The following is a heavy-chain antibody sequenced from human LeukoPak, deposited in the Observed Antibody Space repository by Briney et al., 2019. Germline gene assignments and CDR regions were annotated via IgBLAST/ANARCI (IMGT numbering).Heavy chain of an antibody. CDR3: VRQSDFVAVAATDV. CDR1: GFTFSSYD. CDR2: IGTAGDT. D-gene: IGHD2-15*01. V-gene: IGHV3-13*01. Sequence: PGGSLRLSCAASGFTFSSYDMHWVRQATGKGLEWDSAIGTAGDTYYPGSVKGRFTTSRENAKNSLYLQMNSLRVEDTAVYYCVRQSDFVAVAATDVWGQGTTVTVSS. J-gene: IGHJ6*02.